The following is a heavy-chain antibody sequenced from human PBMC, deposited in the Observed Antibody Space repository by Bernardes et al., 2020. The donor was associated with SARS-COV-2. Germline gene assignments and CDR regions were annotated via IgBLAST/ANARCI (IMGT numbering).Heavy chain of an antibody. D-gene: IGHD4-17*01. CDR3: ATLDYGDPRYSWFDP. Sequence: SETLSLTCAVSGDSVSSASYYWGWIRQPPGKGLEWIGNIYYSGNTYYNPSLKSRVTISADTSKNQFSLRVSSVTAADTAVYYCATLDYGDPRYSWFDPWGQGTLVTVSS. CDR2: IYYSGNT. J-gene: IGHJ5*02. V-gene: IGHV4-39*01. CDR1: GDSVSSASYY.